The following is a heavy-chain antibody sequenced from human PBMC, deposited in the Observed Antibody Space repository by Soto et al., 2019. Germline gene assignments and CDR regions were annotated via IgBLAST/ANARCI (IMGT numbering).Heavy chain of an antibody. Sequence: QVQLQESGPGLVKPSGTLTLTCAVSSGSITSSNWWSWVRQPPGKGLEWIGEIYHSGSTNYNPSLKSRVTISVDKSKNVFSLKLSSVTAADTAMYYCAGGAVAGTSPAYWGQGTLVTVSS. V-gene: IGHV4-4*02. CDR1: SGSITSSNW. D-gene: IGHD6-19*01. CDR3: AGGAVAGTSPAY. J-gene: IGHJ4*02. CDR2: IYHSGST.